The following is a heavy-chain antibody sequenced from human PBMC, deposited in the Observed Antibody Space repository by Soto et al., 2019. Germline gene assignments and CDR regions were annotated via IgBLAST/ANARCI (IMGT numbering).Heavy chain of an antibody. J-gene: IGHJ5*02. CDR2: IYNSGRT. Sequence: QVQLQESGPGLVKASQTLSLTCTVSGGSISSGGYYWSWIRQHPGKGLEWIGYIYNSGRTYYNPSLKSRVTKSADTSKNQFALKLSSVTDADTAVYYCARDPAPWGQGTLVTVSS. V-gene: IGHV4-31*03. CDR1: GGSISSGGYY. CDR3: ARDPAP.